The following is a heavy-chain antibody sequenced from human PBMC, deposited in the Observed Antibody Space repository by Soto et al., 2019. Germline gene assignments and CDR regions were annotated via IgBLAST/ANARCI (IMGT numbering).Heavy chain of an antibody. CDR1: GGSLSGYY. D-gene: IGHD7-27*01. V-gene: IGHV4-34*01. Sequence: QVQLQPWGAGLLKPSETLSLTCAVYGGSLSGYYWSWIRQPPGKGLEWIGEINHSGSTNYNPSLKRRVTISVDTYKNQFSLKLSSVTAADPAVYYCARGWGRIFDYWGQGTLVTVSS. CDR3: ARGWGRIFDY. CDR2: INHSGST. J-gene: IGHJ4*02.